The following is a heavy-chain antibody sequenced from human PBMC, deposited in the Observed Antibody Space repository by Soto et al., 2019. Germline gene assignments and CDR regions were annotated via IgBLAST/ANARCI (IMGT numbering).Heavy chain of an antibody. CDR2: ISYDGSNK. V-gene: IGHV3-30*18. D-gene: IGHD3-10*01. J-gene: IGHJ4*02. Sequence: QVQLVESGGGVVQPGRSLRLSCAASGFTFSSYGMHWVRQAPGKGLEWVAVISYDGSNKYYADSVKGRFTISRDNSKNPLYLQMNSLRAEDTAVYYCANSAPHTGGDYWGQGTLVTVSS. CDR3: ANSAPHTGGDY. CDR1: GFTFSSYG.